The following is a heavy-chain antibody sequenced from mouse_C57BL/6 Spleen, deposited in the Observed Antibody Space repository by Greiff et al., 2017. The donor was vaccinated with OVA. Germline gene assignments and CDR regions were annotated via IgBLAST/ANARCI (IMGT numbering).Heavy chain of an antibody. J-gene: IGHJ4*01. CDR2: ISDGGSYT. V-gene: IGHV5-4*01. D-gene: IGHD1-3*01. CDR1: GFTFSSYA. Sequence: EVKLEESGGGLVKPGGSLKLSCAASGFTFSSYAMSWVRQTPEKRLEWVATISDGGSYTYYPDNVKGRFTISRDNAKNNLYLQMSHLKSEDTAMYYCAREHNLDYWGQGTSVTVSS. CDR3: AREHNLDY.